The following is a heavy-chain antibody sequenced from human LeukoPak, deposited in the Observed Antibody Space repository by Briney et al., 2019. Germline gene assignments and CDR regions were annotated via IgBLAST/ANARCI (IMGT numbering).Heavy chain of an antibody. Sequence: SETLSLTCAVYGGSFSGYYWTWIRQSPGKGLEWIGEINHSGSTNYNPSLKSRVTISLDTSTDQFSLKLSSVTAADTALYFCARGPSVRYCAGSGYYYFDYWGQGTLVTVSS. CDR1: GGSFSGYY. J-gene: IGHJ4*02. CDR3: ARGPSVRYCAGSGYYYFDY. CDR2: INHSGST. V-gene: IGHV4-34*01. D-gene: IGHD3-22*01.